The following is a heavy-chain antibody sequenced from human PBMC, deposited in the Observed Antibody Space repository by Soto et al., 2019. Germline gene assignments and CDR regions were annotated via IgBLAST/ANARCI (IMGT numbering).Heavy chain of an antibody. CDR1: GGSISSGGYY. CDR2: IYYSGST. D-gene: IGHD6-6*01. V-gene: IGHV4-31*03. CDR3: ARGQSSSSSVSYDY. J-gene: IGHJ4*02. Sequence: SETLSLTCTVSGGSISSGGYYWSWIRQHPGKGLEWIGYIYYSGSTYYNPSLKSRVTISVDTSKNQFSLKLSSVTAADTAVYYCARGQSSSSSVSYDYWGQGTLVTVSS.